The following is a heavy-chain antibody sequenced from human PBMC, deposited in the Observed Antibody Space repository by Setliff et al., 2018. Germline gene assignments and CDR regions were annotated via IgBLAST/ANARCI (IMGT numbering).Heavy chain of an antibody. D-gene: IGHD3-3*01. CDR3: RYWSGYYNNDY. CDR2: INHSGST. Sequence: SETLSLTCAVSGASINSGTYYWGWIRQSPGKGLEWIGEINHSGSTNYNPSLKSRLTISVDASTNQFSLKLYSVTAADTAVYYCRYWSGYYNNDYWGQGTLVTVSS. CDR1: GASINSGTYY. V-gene: IGHV4-39*07. J-gene: IGHJ4*02.